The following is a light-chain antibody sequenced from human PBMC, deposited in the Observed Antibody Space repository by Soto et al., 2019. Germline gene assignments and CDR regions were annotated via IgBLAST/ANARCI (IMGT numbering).Light chain of an antibody. CDR1: QSISSW. Sequence: DIQMTQSPSTLSASVGDIVTITCRASQSISSWLAWYQQKPGKAPKLLIYDASSLESGVPSRFSGSGSGTEFTLTISSLQPDDFATYYCQSPGTFGPGTKVDIK. CDR3: QSPGT. CDR2: DAS. V-gene: IGKV1-5*01. J-gene: IGKJ3*01.